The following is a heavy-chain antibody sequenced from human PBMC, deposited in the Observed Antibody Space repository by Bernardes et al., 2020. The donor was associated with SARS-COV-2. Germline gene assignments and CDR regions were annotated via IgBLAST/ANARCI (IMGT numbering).Heavy chain of an antibody. Sequence: WETLSLTCTVSGPFNTASSQWGWIRQPPGRGLEWIASIYYSGRAYLNPSLKSRATTSADRTQNKVSLNLTSLSGADTAVYYCVRLPNVQYASGPIDNWGQGALVTVSS. CDR3: VRLPNVQYASGPIDN. D-gene: IGHD3-10*02. J-gene: IGHJ4*02. CDR1: GPFNTASSQ. V-gene: IGHV4-39*01. CDR2: IYYSGRA.